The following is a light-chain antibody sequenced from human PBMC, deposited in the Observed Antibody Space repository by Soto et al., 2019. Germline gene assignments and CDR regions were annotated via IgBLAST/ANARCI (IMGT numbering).Light chain of an antibody. V-gene: IGLV1-51*01. CDR3: GTWDSSLSVVL. Sequence: QSVLTQPPSVSAAAGQKVTISCSGSYSNIGSNFVSWYQHFPGSAPRLLIYDNSQRPSGIPDRFSGSKSGSSATLGITGLQTGDEADYYCGTWDSSLSVVLFGGGTKVTV. CDR2: DNS. CDR1: YSNIGSNF. J-gene: IGLJ2*01.